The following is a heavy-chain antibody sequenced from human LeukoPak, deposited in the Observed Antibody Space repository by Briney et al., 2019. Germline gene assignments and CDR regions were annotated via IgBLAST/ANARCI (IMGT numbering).Heavy chain of an antibody. CDR2: INSDGSST. D-gene: IGHD2-8*01. V-gene: IGHV3-74*01. CDR3: ARTGVVWYYYYYYMDV. J-gene: IGHJ6*03. Sequence: PGGSLRLSCAASGFTFSSYWMHWVRQAPGKGLVWVSRINSDGSSTSYADSVKGRFTISRDNSKNTLYLQMNSLRAEDTAVYYCARTGVVWYYYYYYMDVWGKGTTVTVSS. CDR1: GFTFSSYW.